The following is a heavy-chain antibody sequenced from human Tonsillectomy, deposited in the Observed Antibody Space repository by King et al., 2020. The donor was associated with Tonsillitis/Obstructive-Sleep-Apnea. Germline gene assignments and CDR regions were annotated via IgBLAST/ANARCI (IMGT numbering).Heavy chain of an antibody. CDR3: TSIYGGNYDSIHI. CDR2: INPNSGGT. D-gene: IGHD4-23*01. CDR1: EYTFTTYY. V-gene: IGHV1-2*02. Sequence: QLVQSGAEVKKPGASVKVSCKASEYTFTTYYMHWVRQAPGQGLEWMGWINPNSGGTNYPQKFQGRVIMTRETSISTAYMELNTLRSDDTAVYYRTSIYGGNYDSIHIWGQGTMVTVSS. J-gene: IGHJ3*02.